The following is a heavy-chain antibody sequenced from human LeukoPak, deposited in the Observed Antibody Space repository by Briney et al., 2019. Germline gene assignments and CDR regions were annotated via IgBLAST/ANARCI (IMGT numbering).Heavy chain of an antibody. J-gene: IGHJ6*02. Sequence: PGGSLRLSCAASGFTFSSCAMSWVRQAPGKGLEWVSAISGSGGDTYYADSVKGRFTFSRDNSKNTLYLQMNSLRPEDTARYYCAKAVWFGEFDYYFFGLDVWGQGTTVTVSS. CDR1: GFTFSSCA. CDR2: ISGSGGDT. V-gene: IGHV3-23*01. CDR3: AKAVWFGEFDYYFFGLDV. D-gene: IGHD3-10*01.